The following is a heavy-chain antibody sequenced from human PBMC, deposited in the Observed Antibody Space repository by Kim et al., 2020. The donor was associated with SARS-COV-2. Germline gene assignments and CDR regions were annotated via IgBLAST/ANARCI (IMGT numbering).Heavy chain of an antibody. J-gene: IGHJ4*02. Sequence: GGSLRLSCAASGFTFSSYWMSWVRQAPGKGLEWVANIKQDGSEKYYVDSVKGRFTISRDNAKNSLYLQMNSLRAEDTAVYYCAREPYYYGSDGHYFDYWGQGTLVTVSS. CDR2: IKQDGSEK. CDR1: GFTFSSYW. V-gene: IGHV3-7*03. CDR3: AREPYYYGSDGHYFDY. D-gene: IGHD3-10*01.